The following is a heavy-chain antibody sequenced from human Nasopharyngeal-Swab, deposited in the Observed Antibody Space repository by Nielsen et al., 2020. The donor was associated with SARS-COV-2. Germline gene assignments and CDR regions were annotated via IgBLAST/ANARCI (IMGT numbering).Heavy chain of an antibody. D-gene: IGHD3-3*01. CDR2: ISSSSSYI. J-gene: IGHJ6*03. CDR1: GFTFSSYS. Sequence: GESLKISCAASGFTFSSYSMNWVRQAPGKGLEWVSSISSSSSYIYYADSVKGRFTISRDNAKNSLYLQMNSLRAEDTAVYYCASLRYYDFWSGYYPKDYYYYMDVWGKGTTVTVS. CDR3: ASLRYYDFWSGYYPKDYYYYMDV. V-gene: IGHV3-21*01.